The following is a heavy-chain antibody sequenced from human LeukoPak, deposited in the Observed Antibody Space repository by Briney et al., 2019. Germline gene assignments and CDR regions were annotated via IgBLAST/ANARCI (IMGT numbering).Heavy chain of an antibody. V-gene: IGHV4-59*08. Sequence: PSETLSLTCTVSGGSISSYYWSWIRQPPGKGLEWIGYIYHSGSTNYNPSLKSRVTISVDTSKNQFSLKLSSVTAADTAVYYCASQPLSIAAAVSWGQGTLVTVSS. D-gene: IGHD6-13*01. CDR3: ASQPLSIAAAVS. CDR2: IYHSGST. CDR1: GGSISSYY. J-gene: IGHJ1*01.